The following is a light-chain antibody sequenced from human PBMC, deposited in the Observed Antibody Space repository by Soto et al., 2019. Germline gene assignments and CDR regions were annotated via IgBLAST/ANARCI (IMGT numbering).Light chain of an antibody. J-gene: IGLJ1*01. CDR3: SSYTSSSTYV. Sequence: QSVLNQPPSVSGSPGQSVAISCTGTSSDVGSYNGVSWYQKAPGTDTKLVIYEVSNRPSGVPDRFSGSRSGNTASLTISGLQAEDEADYYCSSYTSSSTYVFGTGTKVTVL. CDR2: EVS. V-gene: IGLV2-18*02. CDR1: SSDVGSYNG.